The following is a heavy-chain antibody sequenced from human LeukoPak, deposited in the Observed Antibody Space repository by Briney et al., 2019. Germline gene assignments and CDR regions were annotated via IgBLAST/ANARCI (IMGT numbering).Heavy chain of an antibody. CDR2: INPDGSST. CDR1: GLTFTSYW. V-gene: IGHV3-74*01. CDR3: TRGGGGRPFDY. J-gene: IGHJ4*02. D-gene: IGHD3-16*01. Sequence: PGGSLKLSCAASGLTFTSYWMYWVRQAPGKGLVWVSRINPDGSSTTYADSVKGRFTISRDNAKNTLYLQMNSLTAEDTAVYYCTRGGGGRPFDYWGQGTLVTVSS.